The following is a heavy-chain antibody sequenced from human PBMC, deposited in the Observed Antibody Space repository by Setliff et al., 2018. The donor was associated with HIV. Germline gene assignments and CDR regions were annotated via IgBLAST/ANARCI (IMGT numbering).Heavy chain of an antibody. V-gene: IGHV4-38-2*01. Sequence: PSETLSLTCAVSGYSIRSVYYWGWIRQSPGKGLEWIGTMFRTGTSYYNPSLTSRVTISQDTSKNQFSLELTSVTAADTAVYYCATVDGTRYLDYWGQGKLVTVSS. CDR3: ATVDGTRYLDY. CDR2: MFRTGTS. D-gene: IGHD1-1*01. CDR1: GYSIRSVYY. J-gene: IGHJ4*02.